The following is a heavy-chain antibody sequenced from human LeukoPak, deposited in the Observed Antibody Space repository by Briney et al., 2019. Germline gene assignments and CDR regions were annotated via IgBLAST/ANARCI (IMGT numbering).Heavy chain of an antibody. D-gene: IGHD1-26*01. V-gene: IGHV4-59*11. CDR2: IHISGRT. CDR1: RGSISSHY. Sequence: SKTLSLTCTVSRGSISSHYWSWIRQPPGKGLEWIGYIHISGRTNSNPALKSRVTISVDTSKNQLSLKLTSVTVADTAVYYCAKEVVGLRYYMDVWGKGTTVTVSS. J-gene: IGHJ6*03. CDR3: AKEVVGLRYYMDV.